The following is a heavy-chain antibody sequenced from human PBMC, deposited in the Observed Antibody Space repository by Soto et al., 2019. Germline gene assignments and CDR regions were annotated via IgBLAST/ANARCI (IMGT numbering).Heavy chain of an antibody. CDR3: ATWHQREHAYDI. V-gene: IGHV3-53*01. Sequence: VPLVESGGGLIQPGGSLRLSCTVFGLTVCGKKYLAWVRQAPGKGLEWVSALYDVDGTYYADSVKGRFTTSGDSSKTSVYLQMNSLRTDDTAVYFCATWHQREHAYDIGGQGTAVTVSS. CDR2: LYDVDGT. CDR1: GLTVCGKKY. J-gene: IGHJ3*02. D-gene: IGHD1-1*01.